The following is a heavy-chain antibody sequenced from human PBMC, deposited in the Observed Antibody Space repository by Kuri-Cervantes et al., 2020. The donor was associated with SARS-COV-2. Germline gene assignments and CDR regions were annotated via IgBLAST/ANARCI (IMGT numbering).Heavy chain of an antibody. CDR3: ARLRRHNNACFVTGYYMDV. CDR1: GGSFSDNH. V-gene: IGHV4-34*01. CDR2: INYSGTT. D-gene: IGHD1-14*01. Sequence: SETLSLTCAVYGGSFSDNHWTWVRQPPGKGLEWIGEINYSGTTHYNPSLKSRVTMSVDTSKNQFSLNRTSVTAADTAVYYCARLRRHNNACFVTGYYMDVWGKGTTVTVSS. J-gene: IGHJ6*03.